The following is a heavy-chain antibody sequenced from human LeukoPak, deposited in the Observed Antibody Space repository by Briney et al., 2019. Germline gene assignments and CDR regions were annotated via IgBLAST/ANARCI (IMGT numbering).Heavy chain of an antibody. CDR2: ISSNGGST. Sequence: GGSLRLSCSASGFTFSSSAIHWVRQAPGKGLEYVSGISSNGGSTYNADSVKGRFTISRDNSKNTVYLQMSSLRPEDTALYYCVKRTGLYFDYWGQGTLVTVSS. CDR3: VKRTGLYFDY. J-gene: IGHJ4*02. CDR1: GFTFSSSA. D-gene: IGHD1-1*01. V-gene: IGHV3-64D*09.